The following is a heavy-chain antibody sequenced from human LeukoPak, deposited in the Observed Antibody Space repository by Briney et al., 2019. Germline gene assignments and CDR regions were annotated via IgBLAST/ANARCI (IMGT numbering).Heavy chain of an antibody. J-gene: IGHJ4*02. CDR2: ISGSGGST. Sequence: GVLRLSCAAPGFTFISYAMSWVRQAPGEGLEWVSAISGSGGSTYYADSVKGRFTISRDNSKNTLYLQMNSLRAEDTAVYYCARDLNWETYWGQGTLVSVSS. V-gene: IGHV3-23*01. CDR3: ARDLNWETY. D-gene: IGHD7-27*01. CDR1: GFTFISYA.